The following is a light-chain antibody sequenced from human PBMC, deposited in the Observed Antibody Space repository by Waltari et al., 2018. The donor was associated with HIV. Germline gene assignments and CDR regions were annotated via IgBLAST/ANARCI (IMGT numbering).Light chain of an antibody. CDR1: QSLNNDY. V-gene: IGKV3-20*01. J-gene: IGKJ2*01. CDR3: QLYGTPPMYT. CDR2: GAS. Sequence: EIVLTQSPGTLSLSPGERANLSCRASQSLNNDYLAWYQQKPGQTPRLLIYGASRRATGIPDRFSGSESGTDFTLTISRLEPEDFAVYYCQLYGTPPMYTFGQGTKLEIK.